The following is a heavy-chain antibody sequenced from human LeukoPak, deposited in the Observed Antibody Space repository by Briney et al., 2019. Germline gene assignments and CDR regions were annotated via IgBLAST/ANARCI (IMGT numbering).Heavy chain of an antibody. CDR1: GFTFGDYA. V-gene: IGHV3-64*01. CDR3: ARDYGDFRSGFDY. CDR2: ISSNGGST. D-gene: IGHD4-17*01. J-gene: IGHJ4*02. Sequence: GGSLRLSCTASGFTFGDYAMSWVRQAPGKGLEYVSAISSNGGSTYYANSVKGRFTISRDNSKNTLYLQMGSLRAEDMAVYYCARDYGDFRSGFDYWGQGTLVTVSS.